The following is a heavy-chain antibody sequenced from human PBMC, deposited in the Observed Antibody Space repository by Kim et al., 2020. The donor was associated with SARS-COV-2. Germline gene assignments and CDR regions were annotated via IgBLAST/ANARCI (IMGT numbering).Heavy chain of an antibody. D-gene: IGHD3-22*01. CDR3: AKTYYYDSSGYYYDYFDY. J-gene: IGHJ4*02. V-gene: IGHV3-9*01. CDR2: ISWNSGSI. Sequence: GGSLRLSCAASGFTFDDYAMHWVRQAPGKGLEWVSGISWNSGSIGYADSVKGRFTISRDNAKNSLYLQMNSLRAEDTALYYCAKTYYYDSSGYYYDYFDYWGQGTLVTVSS. CDR1: GFTFDDYA.